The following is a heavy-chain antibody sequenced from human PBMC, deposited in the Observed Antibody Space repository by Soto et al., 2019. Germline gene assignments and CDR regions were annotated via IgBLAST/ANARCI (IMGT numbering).Heavy chain of an antibody. CDR1: GFTFSYYA. V-gene: IGHV3-23*01. J-gene: IGHJ4*01. CDR2: IGDNA. Sequence: GGSLRLSCTASGFTFSYYAMTWVRQPPGKGLEWISTIGDNAHYADSVKGSFTISRDNSKNTLYLQMSSLRAKDTALYSCAIRFITSATYLFFDHWGQGTPVTVSS. CDR3: AIRFITSATYLFFDH. D-gene: IGHD1-26*01.